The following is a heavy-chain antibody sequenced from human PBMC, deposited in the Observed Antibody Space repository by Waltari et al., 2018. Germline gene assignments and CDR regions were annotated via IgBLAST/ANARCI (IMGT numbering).Heavy chain of an antibody. D-gene: IGHD3-22*01. V-gene: IGHV3-33*01. Sequence: QVQLVESGGDVVQPGKSLRLSCAASGFTFSTYGMIWVRQAPGKGLGWVAVIWYDGRNKYYGESVKGRFTISRDNSKNTLYLQMNSLRVEDTAVYYCARSNEFSSGPAKYWGQGTLVTVSS. CDR2: IWYDGRNK. CDR3: ARSNEFSSGPAKY. CDR1: GFTFSTYG. J-gene: IGHJ4*02.